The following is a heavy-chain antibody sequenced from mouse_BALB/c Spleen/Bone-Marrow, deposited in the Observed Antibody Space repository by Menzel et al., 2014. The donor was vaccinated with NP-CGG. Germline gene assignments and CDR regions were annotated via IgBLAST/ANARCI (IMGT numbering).Heavy chain of an antibody. CDR1: RYTFTDYA. V-gene: IGHV1-67*01. CDR2: ISTYYGNT. D-gene: IGHD2-2*01. J-gene: IGHJ4*01. Sequence: VKLQESGPELVRPGVSVKISCKGSRYTFTDYAMHWVKQSHAKSLEWIGVISTYYGNTNYNQKFKGKATMTVDKSSSTAYMELARLTSEDSAIYYCARWLQAMDYWGQGTSVTVSS. CDR3: ARWLQAMDY.